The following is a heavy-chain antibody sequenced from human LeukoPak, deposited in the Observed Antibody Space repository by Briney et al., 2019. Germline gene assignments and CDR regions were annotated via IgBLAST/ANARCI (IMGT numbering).Heavy chain of an antibody. CDR3: ARDGYRLSGYFYYMDV. V-gene: IGHV3-11*01. CDR2: ISSSGSTI. CDR1: GLTFSDYY. J-gene: IGHJ6*03. Sequence: GASLRLSCAASGLTFSDYYMSWIRQAPGKGLEWVSYISSSGSTIYYADSVKGRFTISRDNAKNSLYLQMNSLRAEDTAVYYCARDGYRLSGYFYYMDVWGKGTTVTVSS. D-gene: IGHD2-2*03.